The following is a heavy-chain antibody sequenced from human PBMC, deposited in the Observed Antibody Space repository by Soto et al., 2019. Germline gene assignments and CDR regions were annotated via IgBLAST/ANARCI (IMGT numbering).Heavy chain of an antibody. CDR3: ARDGKDGYNYSAY. J-gene: IGHJ4*02. Sequence: GGSLRLSCAASGFTFSNYAMAWVRQAPGKGLEWVAVIWYDGSNKYYADSVKGRFTISRDNSKNTLYLQMNSLRAEDTAVYYCARDGKDGYNYSAYWGQGTLVTVSS. V-gene: IGHV3-33*08. CDR2: IWYDGSNK. CDR1: GFTFSNYA. D-gene: IGHD5-12*01.